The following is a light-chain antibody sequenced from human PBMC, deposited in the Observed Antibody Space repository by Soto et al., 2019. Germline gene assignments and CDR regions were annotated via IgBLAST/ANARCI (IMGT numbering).Light chain of an antibody. Sequence: IHMTQSHSTLSASVGDTVTITCRASQNINRWLAWYQHKPGQAPKPLIYKASTLESGVPSRFSGNASGTDFTLTISSLQPDDSATYFCQQYNYYWTFCQGTKVEIK. CDR3: QQYNYYWT. CDR1: QNINRW. V-gene: IGKV1-5*03. J-gene: IGKJ1*01. CDR2: KAS.